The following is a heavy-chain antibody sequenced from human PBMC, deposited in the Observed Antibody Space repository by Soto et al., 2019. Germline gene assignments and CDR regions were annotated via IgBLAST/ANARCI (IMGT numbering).Heavy chain of an antibody. V-gene: IGHV1-2*02. CDR2: INPNNGRT. CDR3: AREDADRGSFDF. Sequence: ASVKVSCKASGYTFTDSFIHWVRQAPGQGLEWMGWINPNNGRTTLAPKFQGRVTLIRDTSTNTAYMDMSRLRSDDTAVYYCAREDADRGSFDFWGQGTLVTVSS. J-gene: IGHJ4*02. CDR1: GYTFTDSF.